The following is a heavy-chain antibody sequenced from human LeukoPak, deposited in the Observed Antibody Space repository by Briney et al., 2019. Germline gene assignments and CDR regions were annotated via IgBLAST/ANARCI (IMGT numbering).Heavy chain of an antibody. Sequence: ASVKVSCKASGNTFTSYYMHWVRQAPGQGLEWMGIINPSGGSTSYAQKFQGRVTMTRDTSTSTVYMELSSLRSEDTAVYYCASTRYDSSGYYSFDYWGQGTLVTVSS. J-gene: IGHJ4*02. D-gene: IGHD3-22*01. CDR3: ASTRYDSSGYYSFDY. V-gene: IGHV1-46*01. CDR1: GNTFTSYY. CDR2: INPSGGST.